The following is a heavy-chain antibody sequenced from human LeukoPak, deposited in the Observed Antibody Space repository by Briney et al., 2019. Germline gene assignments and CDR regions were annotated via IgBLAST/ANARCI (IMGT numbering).Heavy chain of an antibody. CDR1: GFTFSSYG. CDR2: ISGSGGST. J-gene: IGHJ4*02. D-gene: IGHD2-2*01. Sequence: GGSLRLSCAASGFTFSSYGMSWVRQAPGKGLEWVSAISGSGGSTYYTDSVKGRFTISRDNSKNTLYLQMNSLRAEDTAVYYCAHGAMYQLDYWGQGTLVTVSS. V-gene: IGHV3-23*01. CDR3: AHGAMYQLDY.